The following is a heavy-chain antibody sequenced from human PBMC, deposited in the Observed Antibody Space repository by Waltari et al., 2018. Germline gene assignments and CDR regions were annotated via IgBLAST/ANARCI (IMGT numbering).Heavy chain of an antibody. V-gene: IGHV4-61*02. J-gene: IGHJ4*02. CDR1: GGSISSGSYY. CDR2: IYTSGST. CDR3: ARDPYDFWSGYRGFDY. Sequence: QVQLQESGPGLVKPSPTLSLTCTVSGGSISSGSYYWSWIRQPAGKGLEWIGRIYTSGSTNYNPTLRSRVTISVDTSKNQFSLKLSSETAADTAVYYCARDPYDFWSGYRGFDYWGQGTLVTVSS. D-gene: IGHD3-3*01.